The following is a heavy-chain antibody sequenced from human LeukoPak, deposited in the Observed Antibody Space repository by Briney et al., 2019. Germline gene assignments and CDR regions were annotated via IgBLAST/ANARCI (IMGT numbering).Heavy chain of an antibody. D-gene: IGHD3-9*01. CDR1: GFTFSSYG. J-gene: IGHJ6*02. Sequence: GRSLRLSCAASGFTFSSYGMHWVRQAPGKGLEWVAVISYDGSNKYYADSVKGRFTISRDNSKNTLYLQMNSLRAEDTAVYYCARGEVQYYDILTEHYYYYGMDVWGQGTTVTVSS. CDR2: ISYDGSNK. CDR3: ARGEVQYYDILTEHYYYYGMDV. V-gene: IGHV3-30*03.